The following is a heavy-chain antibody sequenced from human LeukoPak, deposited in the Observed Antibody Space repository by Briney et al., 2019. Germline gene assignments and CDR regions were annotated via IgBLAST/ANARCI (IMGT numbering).Heavy chain of an antibody. CDR2: IYYSGST. D-gene: IGHD5-24*01. Sequence: ASETLSLTCTVSGGSISSSSYYWGWIRQPPGKGLEWIGSIYYSGSTYYNPSLKSRVTISVDTSKNQFSLKLSSVTAADTAVYYCARDDSRWLQHDCWGQGTLVTASS. J-gene: IGHJ4*02. CDR1: GGSISSSSYY. V-gene: IGHV4-39*02. CDR3: ARDDSRWLQHDC.